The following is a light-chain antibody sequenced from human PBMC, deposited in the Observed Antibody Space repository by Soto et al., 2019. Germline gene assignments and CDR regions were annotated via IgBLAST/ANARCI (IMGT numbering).Light chain of an antibody. V-gene: IGKV3-20*01. CDR1: QSVSSSY. J-gene: IGKJ1*01. CDR2: GAS. CDR3: QQYGSSPWT. Sequence: ETVLTQSPGTLSLSPWERATLSCRSSQSVSSSYLACYQQKPGQAPRLVIYGASSRANGIPDRFSGSGSGTDFTLTISRLEPEDFAVYYCQQYGSSPWTFGQGTKVDIK.